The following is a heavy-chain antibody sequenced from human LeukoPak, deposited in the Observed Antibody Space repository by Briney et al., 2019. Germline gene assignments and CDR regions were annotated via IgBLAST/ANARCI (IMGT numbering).Heavy chain of an antibody. Sequence: GGSLRLSCAASGFTFNDHYMDWVRQAPGKGLEWVGRIKSKTDGGTTDYAAPVKGRFTISRDDSKNTLYLQMNSLKTEDTAVYYCTTYSGSYKYWGQGTLVTVSS. D-gene: IGHD1-26*01. J-gene: IGHJ4*02. CDR2: IKSKTDGGTT. V-gene: IGHV3-15*01. CDR1: GFTFNDHY. CDR3: TTYSGSYKY.